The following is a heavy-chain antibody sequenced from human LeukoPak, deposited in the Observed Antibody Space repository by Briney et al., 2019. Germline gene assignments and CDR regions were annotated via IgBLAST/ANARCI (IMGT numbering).Heavy chain of an antibody. CDR3: AKPEETSQGYYYYGMDV. Sequence: GGSLRLSCAVSGFTVSSNHMSWVRQAPGKGLEWVSVFYSGGDTHHADSVKGRFTISRDNSKNTLSLQMNSLRAADTAVYYCAKPEETSQGYYYYGMDVWGQGTTVTVSS. D-gene: IGHD6-6*01. CDR2: FYSGGDT. V-gene: IGHV3-53*01. CDR1: GFTVSSNH. J-gene: IGHJ6*02.